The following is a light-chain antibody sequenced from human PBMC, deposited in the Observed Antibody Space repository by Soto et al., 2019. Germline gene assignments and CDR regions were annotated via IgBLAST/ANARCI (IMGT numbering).Light chain of an antibody. CDR2: AAS. V-gene: IGKV1-39*01. J-gene: IGKJ1*01. CDR3: QQSYNTPRT. CDR1: QSINSY. Sequence: DIPMTQSPSSLSASVGDRVTITCRASQSINSYLNWYQQKPGKAPNLLIYAASNLQSGVPSRFSGSGSGTDFTLTISSLQPEDFATYYCQQSYNTPRTFGQGTQVEIK.